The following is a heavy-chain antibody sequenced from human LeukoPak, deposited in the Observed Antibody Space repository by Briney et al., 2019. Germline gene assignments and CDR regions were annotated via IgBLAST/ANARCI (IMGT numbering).Heavy chain of an antibody. V-gene: IGHV3-7*01. CDR2: IRQDGSEK. J-gene: IGHJ6*03. CDR3: ARVRYYYMDV. Sequence: GALRLFWAAPGFTFCYYLMGWVRPASGKGPGWVANIRQDGSEKYYVDSVKGRFTISRDNAKNSLYLQVNSLRAEDTAVYYCARVRYYYMDVWGKGTTVTVSS. CDR1: GFTFCYYL.